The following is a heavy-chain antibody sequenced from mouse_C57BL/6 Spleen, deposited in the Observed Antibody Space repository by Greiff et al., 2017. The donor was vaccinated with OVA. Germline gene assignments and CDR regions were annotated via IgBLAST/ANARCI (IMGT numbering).Heavy chain of an antibody. CDR1: GFTFSDYY. V-gene: IGHV5-16*01. CDR3: ARGGSSSDFDY. Sequence: EVMLVESEGGLVQPGSSMKLSCTASGFTFSDYYMAWVRQVPEKGLEWVANINYDGSSTYYLASLKSRFIISRDNAKNILYLQMSSLKSEDTAAYYCARGGSSSDFDYWGQGTTLTVSS. D-gene: IGHD1-1*01. CDR2: INYDGSST. J-gene: IGHJ2*01.